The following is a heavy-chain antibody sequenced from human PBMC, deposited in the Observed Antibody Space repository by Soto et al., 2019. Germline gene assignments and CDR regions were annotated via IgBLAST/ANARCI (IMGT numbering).Heavy chain of an antibody. CDR3: ARKSSSPNYYYYGMDV. CDR2: IIPLLGTP. J-gene: IGHJ6*02. CDR1: GGTFSSYA. D-gene: IGHD6-6*01. V-gene: IGHV1-69*01. Sequence: QVQLVQSGAEVKKPGSSVKVSCWASGGTFSSYAVSWVRQAPGQGLEWMGVIIPLLGTPKYAPKFQGRVTITADASATTAYMELSSLRSEDTAVYYCARKSSSPNYYYYGMDVWGQGTTVTVSS.